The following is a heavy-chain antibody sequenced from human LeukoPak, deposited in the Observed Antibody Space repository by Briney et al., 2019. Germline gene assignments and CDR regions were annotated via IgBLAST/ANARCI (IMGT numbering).Heavy chain of an antibody. CDR3: ARVAGSGSYYKPHNWFDP. Sequence: ASVKVSCKASGYTFTSYAMHWVRQAPGQRLEWMGWINAGNGNTKYSQKFQSRVTITRDTSASTAYMELSSLRSEDTAVYYCARVAGSGSYYKPHNWFDPWGQGTLVTVSS. CDR1: GYTFTSYA. V-gene: IGHV1-3*01. J-gene: IGHJ5*02. CDR2: INAGNGNT. D-gene: IGHD3-10*01.